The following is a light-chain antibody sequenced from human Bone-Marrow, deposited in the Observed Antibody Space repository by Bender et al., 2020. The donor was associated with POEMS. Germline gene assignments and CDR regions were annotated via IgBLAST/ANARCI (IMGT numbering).Light chain of an antibody. CDR3: TSWDGSLNGPV. CDR1: SSNIGMNA. V-gene: IGLV1-44*01. J-gene: IGLJ2*01. CDR2: DFN. Sequence: QSVLTQPPSASGTPGQRVTISCSGGSSNIGMNAVNWYQHRPGAAPEVVIYDFNERASGVPDRFSGSKSGTSASLAISGLQSEDEAHYYCTSWDGSLNGPVFGGGTKLTVL.